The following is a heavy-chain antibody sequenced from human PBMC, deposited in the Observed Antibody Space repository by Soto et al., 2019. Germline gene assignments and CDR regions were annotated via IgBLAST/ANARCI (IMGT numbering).Heavy chain of an antibody. CDR1: GASISSSGFH. V-gene: IGHV4-39*01. Sequence: QLQLQESGPGLVRPSETLSLTCSVSGASISSSGFHWGWIRQPPGKGLECIGNVFYSGSAYYNPSLKGRVTISLDTSTNQFSLKLISVTAADTAVYYCATAMGGDSGGYFHHWGQGTLVTVSS. J-gene: IGHJ1*01. D-gene: IGHD4-17*01. CDR3: ATAMGGDSGGYFHH. CDR2: VFYSGSA.